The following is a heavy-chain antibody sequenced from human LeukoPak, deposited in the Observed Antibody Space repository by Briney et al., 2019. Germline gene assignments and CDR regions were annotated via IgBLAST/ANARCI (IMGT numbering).Heavy chain of an antibody. CDR2: INWNGGSI. CDR1: GFTFDDNG. V-gene: IGHV3-20*04. D-gene: IGHD3-22*01. J-gene: IGHJ4*02. CDR3: ARARKRYYYDSSGPLDY. Sequence: GGSLRLSCAASGFTFDDNGMSWVRHAPGKGLEWVSGINWNGGSIGYADSVKGRFTISRDNAKNSLYLQMNSLRAEDTAVYYCARARKRYYYDSSGPLDYWGQGTLVTVSS.